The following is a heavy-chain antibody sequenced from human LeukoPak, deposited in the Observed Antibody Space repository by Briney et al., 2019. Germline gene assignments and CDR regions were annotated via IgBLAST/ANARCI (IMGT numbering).Heavy chain of an antibody. CDR1: GFTFSSYG. V-gene: IGHV3-30*18. CDR2: ISYDGSNK. CDR3: AKDLDSYGSGSYRPDY. D-gene: IGHD3-10*01. J-gene: IGHJ4*02. Sequence: GGSLRLSCAAPGFTFSSYGVHWVRQAPGKGLEWVAVISYDGSNKYYADSVKGRFTISRDNSKNTLYLQMNSLRAEDTAVYYCAKDLDSYGSGSYRPDYWGQGTLVTVSS.